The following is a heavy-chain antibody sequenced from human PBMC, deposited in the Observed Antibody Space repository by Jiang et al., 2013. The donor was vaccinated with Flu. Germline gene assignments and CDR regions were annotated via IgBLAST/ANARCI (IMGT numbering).Heavy chain of an antibody. D-gene: IGHD2-15*01. CDR3: ARYCRGGSCLGYYFDY. V-gene: IGHV4-59*13. Sequence: GSGLVKPSETLSLTCTVSADSISTYYWSWIRQPPGKGLEFIWVCLLQWDHKLPTPSLKSRVTISVDTSKKQFSLELSSVTSADTALYYCARYCRGGSCLGYYFDY. CDR1: ADSISTYY. J-gene: IGHJ4*01. CDR2: LLQWDH.